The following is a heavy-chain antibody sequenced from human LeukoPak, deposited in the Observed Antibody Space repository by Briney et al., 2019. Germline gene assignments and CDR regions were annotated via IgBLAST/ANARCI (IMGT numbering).Heavy chain of an antibody. Sequence: ASVKVSCKASGYTFTSYAMHWVRQAPGQGLEWMGWISAYNGNTNYAQKLQGRVTMTTDTSTSTAYMELRSLRSDDTAVYYCARVGHDFWSGYYFDYWGQGTLVTVSS. J-gene: IGHJ4*02. CDR3: ARVGHDFWSGYYFDY. CDR2: ISAYNGNT. V-gene: IGHV1-18*01. D-gene: IGHD3-3*01. CDR1: GYTFTSYA.